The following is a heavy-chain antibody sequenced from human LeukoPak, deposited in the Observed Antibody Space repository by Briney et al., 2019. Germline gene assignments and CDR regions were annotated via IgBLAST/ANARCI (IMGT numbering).Heavy chain of an antibody. D-gene: IGHD3-3*01. J-gene: IGHJ4*02. CDR1: GITFSDSY. CDR3: ASSTIFGVVIAY. V-gene: IGHV3-11*04. CDR2: ISGSGHDI. Sequence: PGGSLRLSCAASGITFSDSYTTWVRQAPAKGVEWVAYISGSGHDINYSDSVKGRFTISRDNAKNSLYLQMSSLRAEDTAVYYCASSTIFGVVIAYWGQGTLVTVSS.